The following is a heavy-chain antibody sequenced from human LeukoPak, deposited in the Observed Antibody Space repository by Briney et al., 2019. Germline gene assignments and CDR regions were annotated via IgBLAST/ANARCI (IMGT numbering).Heavy chain of an antibody. CDR3: ARVKGGATTDY. CDR2: IYSGGST. V-gene: IGHV3-53*01. CDR1: GFTDY. J-gene: IGHJ4*02. Sequence: GGSLRLSCAASGFTDYMTWVRQAPGKGLEWVSVIYSGGSTYYAASVKGRFSVSRDNSKNTVYLQMNSLRAEDTAVYYCARVKGGATTDYWGQGTLVTVSS. D-gene: IGHD1-26*01.